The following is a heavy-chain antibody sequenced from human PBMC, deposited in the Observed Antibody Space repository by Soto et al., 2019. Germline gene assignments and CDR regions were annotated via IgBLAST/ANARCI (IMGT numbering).Heavy chain of an antibody. V-gene: IGHV3-33*01. CDR2: IWYDGSNK. Sequence: PGGSLRLSCAASGFTFSNYGMHWVRQAPGKGLEWVAVIWYDGSNKFYTDSVKGRFTISRDNSKNTLYLQMNSLRAEDTAVYYCARDGYYSNYYYYGMDVWGQGTTVTVSS. D-gene: IGHD4-4*01. CDR3: ARDGYYSNYYYYGMDV. J-gene: IGHJ6*02. CDR1: GFTFSNYG.